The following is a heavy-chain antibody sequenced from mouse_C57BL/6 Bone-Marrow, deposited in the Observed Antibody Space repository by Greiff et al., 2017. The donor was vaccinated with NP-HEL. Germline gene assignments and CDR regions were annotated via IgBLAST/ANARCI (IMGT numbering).Heavy chain of an antibody. J-gene: IGHJ2*01. D-gene: IGHD1-1*01. CDR2: LYPGSGST. CDR3: ARGTTVVATKDY. V-gene: IGHV1-55*01. Sequence: VQLQQPGAELVKPGASVKMSCKASGYTFTSYWITWVKQRPGQGLEWIGDLYPGSGSTNYNEKFKSKATLTVDTSSSTAYMQLSSLTSEDSAVYYCARGTTVVATKDYWGQGTTLTVSS. CDR1: GYTFTSYW.